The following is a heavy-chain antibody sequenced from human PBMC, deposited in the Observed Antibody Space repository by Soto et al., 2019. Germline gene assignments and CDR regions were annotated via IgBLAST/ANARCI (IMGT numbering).Heavy chain of an antibody. CDR2: MNPNSGNT. CDR1: GYTFTSYD. J-gene: IGHJ5*02. CDR3: ARGRYCSGGSCYRNWFDP. D-gene: IGHD2-15*01. V-gene: IGHV1-8*01. Sequence: ASVKVSCKASGYTFTSYDINWVRQATGQGLEWMGWMNPNSGNTGYAQKFQGRVTMTRNTSISTAYMELSSLRSEDAAVYYCARGRYCSGGSCYRNWFDPWGQGTLVTVSS.